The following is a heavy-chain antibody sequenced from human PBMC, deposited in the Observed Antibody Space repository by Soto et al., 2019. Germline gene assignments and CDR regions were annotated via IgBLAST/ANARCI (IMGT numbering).Heavy chain of an antibody. D-gene: IGHD3-22*01. V-gene: IGHV3-30*03. CDR3: ARDYYDSSGYLNAPY. CDR2: ISYDGSNK. Sequence: QVQLVESGGGVVQPGRSLRLSCAASGFTFSSYGMHWVRQAPGKGLEWVAVISYDGSNKYYADSVKGRFTISRDNSKNTRYLQMNSLRAEDTAVYYCARDYYDSSGYLNAPYWGQGTLVTVSS. J-gene: IGHJ4*02. CDR1: GFTFSSYG.